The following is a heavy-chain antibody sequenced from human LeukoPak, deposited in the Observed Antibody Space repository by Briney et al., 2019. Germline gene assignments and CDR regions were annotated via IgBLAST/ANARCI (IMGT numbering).Heavy chain of an antibody. Sequence: GGSLRLSCAASGFTFSTYAMSWVRQAPGKGLEWVSTIIGSGDSTYYADSVKGRVTISRDNSKNTLYLQVNSLRAEDTAFYYCAKHLSSSSRYYYDSWGQGTLVTVSS. CDR2: IIGSGDST. CDR3: AKHLSSSSRYYYDS. CDR1: GFTFSTYA. V-gene: IGHV3-23*01. D-gene: IGHD6-13*01. J-gene: IGHJ4*02.